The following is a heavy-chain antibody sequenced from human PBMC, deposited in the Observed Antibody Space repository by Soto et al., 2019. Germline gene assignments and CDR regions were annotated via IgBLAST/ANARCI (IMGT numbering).Heavy chain of an antibody. D-gene: IGHD6-13*01. CDR1: GFTFSSYG. CDR2: ISYDGSNK. V-gene: IGHV3-30*18. CDR3: AKDFSIRRSWYYLDWFDP. Sequence: GGSLRLSCAASGFTFSSYGMHWVRQAPGKGLEWVAVISYDGSNKYYADSVKGRFTISRDNSKNTLYLQMNSLRAEDTAVYYCAKDFSIRRSWYYLDWFDPWGQGTLVTV. J-gene: IGHJ5*02.